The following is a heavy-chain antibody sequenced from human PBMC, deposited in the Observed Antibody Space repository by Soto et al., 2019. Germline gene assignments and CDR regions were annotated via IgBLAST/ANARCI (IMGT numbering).Heavy chain of an antibody. CDR1: GFTFDDYA. V-gene: IGHV3-48*03. Sequence: GGSLRLSCAASGFTFDDYAMHWVRQAAWKGLEWVSYISSGDNTIHYTDSVKGRFTISRDDAKNSLYLQMNRLRAEDTAVYYCAKGPGYYGMDVWGQGTTVTVSS. CDR3: AKGPGYYGMDV. CDR2: ISSGDNTI. J-gene: IGHJ6*02.